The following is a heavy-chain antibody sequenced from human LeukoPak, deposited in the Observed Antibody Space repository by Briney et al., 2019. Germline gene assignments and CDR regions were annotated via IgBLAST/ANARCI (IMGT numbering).Heavy chain of an antibody. J-gene: IGHJ4*02. Sequence: PGGSLTLSCAPSGLIFSNYVMSWARQAPGTGLEWVSSISESGGSTYCADSEKGRFTISRDNSKNTLYLQMNSLRAEDTAVYYCAKQSFSSGCYDNWGQGTLVTVSS. V-gene: IGHV3-23*01. D-gene: IGHD6-19*01. CDR3: AKQSFSSGCYDN. CDR2: ISESGGST. CDR1: GLIFSNYV.